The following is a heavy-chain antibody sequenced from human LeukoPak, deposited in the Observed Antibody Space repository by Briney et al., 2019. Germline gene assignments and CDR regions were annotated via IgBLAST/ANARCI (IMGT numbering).Heavy chain of an antibody. CDR3: AREVQDILTVYPFLDP. CDR2: IIPILGIA. CDR1: GGTFSSYA. J-gene: IGHJ5*02. D-gene: IGHD3-9*01. V-gene: IGHV1-69*04. Sequence: ASVTVSCKASGGTFSSYAISWVRQAPGQGLEWMGRIIPILGIANYAQKFQGRVTMTSDTSTSTVYMELSSLRSEDTAVYYCAREVQDILTVYPFLDPWGQGTLVTVSS.